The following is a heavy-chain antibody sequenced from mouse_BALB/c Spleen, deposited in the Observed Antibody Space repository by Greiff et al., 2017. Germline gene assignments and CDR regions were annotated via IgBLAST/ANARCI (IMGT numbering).Heavy chain of an antibody. CDR1: GYTFTDYY. D-gene: IGHD1-2*01. V-gene: IGHV1-77*01. CDR3: ARTITTATSY. J-gene: IGHJ3*01. CDR2: IYPGSGNT. Sequence: VQLQQSGAELARPGASVKLSCKASGYTFTDYYINWVKQRTGQGLEWIGEIYPGSGNTYYNEKFKGKATLTADKSSSTAYMQLSSLTSEDSAVYFCARTITTATSYWGQGTLVTVSA.